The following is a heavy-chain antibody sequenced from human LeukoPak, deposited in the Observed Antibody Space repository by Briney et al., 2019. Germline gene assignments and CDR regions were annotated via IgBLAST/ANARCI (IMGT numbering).Heavy chain of an antibody. D-gene: IGHD6-19*01. CDR2: INWNGGST. V-gene: IGHV3-20*04. Sequence: PGGSLRLSCAASGFTFDDYGMSWVRQAPGKGLEWVSGINWNGGSTGYADSVKGRFTISRDNAKNTLYLQMNSLIAEDTAVYFCTRAGYSSGFDSWGQGTLVTVSS. CDR3: TRAGYSSGFDS. J-gene: IGHJ5*01. CDR1: GFTFDDYG.